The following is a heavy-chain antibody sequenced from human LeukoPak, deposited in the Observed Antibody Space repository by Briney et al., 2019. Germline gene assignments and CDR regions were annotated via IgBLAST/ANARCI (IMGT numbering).Heavy chain of an antibody. V-gene: IGHV4-4*07. CDR1: GGSISSYY. Sequence: MPSETLSLTCTVSGGSISSYYWTWIRQPAGKGLEWIGRIYTGGSTNYNPSLKSRVTMSVDTSNNQFSLKLSSVTAADTAVYYCARDYQLLSMVDYWGQGTLVTVFS. CDR2: IYTGGST. D-gene: IGHD2-2*01. J-gene: IGHJ4*02. CDR3: ARDYQLLSMVDY.